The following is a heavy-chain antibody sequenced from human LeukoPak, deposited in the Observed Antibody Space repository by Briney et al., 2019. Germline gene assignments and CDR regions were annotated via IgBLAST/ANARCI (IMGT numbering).Heavy chain of an antibody. D-gene: IGHD3-22*01. J-gene: IGHJ4*02. V-gene: IGHV4-59*11. CDR2: IYNSGST. CDR1: GGSISSHY. CDR3: ARGSFDTSDYNYIGFDY. Sequence: PSETLSLTCTVSGGSISSHYWSWLRQPPGKGLEWIRYIYNSGSTNYNPSLKSRLTISIDTSKNQFSLKLTSVTAADTAVYYCARGSFDTSDYNYIGFDYWGQGTLVTVSS.